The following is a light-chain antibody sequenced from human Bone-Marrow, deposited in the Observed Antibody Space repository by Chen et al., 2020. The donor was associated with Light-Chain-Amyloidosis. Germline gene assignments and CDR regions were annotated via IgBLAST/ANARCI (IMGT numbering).Light chain of an antibody. V-gene: IGLV3-21*02. CDR3: QVWDRSSDRRG. CDR1: NIASTS. J-gene: IGLJ3*02. CDR2: DDS. Sequence: SYVLTQPSSVSVAPGQTATIACGGNNIASTSVHWYQQTPGQAPLLVVYDDSDRPSGIPERLSGSKAGNTATLTVSRVEAGDEADYCCQVWDRSSDRRGFGGGTKLTVL.